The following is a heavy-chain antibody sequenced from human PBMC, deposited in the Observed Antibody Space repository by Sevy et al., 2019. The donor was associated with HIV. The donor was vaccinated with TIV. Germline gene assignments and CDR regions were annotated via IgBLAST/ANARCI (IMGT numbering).Heavy chain of an antibody. CDR1: GFTFSSYS. CDR3: AREYSSSWSYFDY. D-gene: IGHD6-13*01. V-gene: IGHV3-21*01. Sequence: GGSLRLSCAASGFTFSSYSMNWVRQAPGKGLEWVSSISSSSSYIYYADSVKDRFTISRDNAKNSLYLQMNSLRAEDTAVYYCAREYSSSWSYFDYWGQGTLVTVSS. J-gene: IGHJ4*02. CDR2: ISSSSSYI.